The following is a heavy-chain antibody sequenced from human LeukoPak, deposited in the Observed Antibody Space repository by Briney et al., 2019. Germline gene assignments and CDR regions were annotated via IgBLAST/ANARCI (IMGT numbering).Heavy chain of an antibody. D-gene: IGHD3-3*01. V-gene: IGHV4-38-2*02. CDR2: FYHRGSN. Sequence: SETLSLTCTVSGYSISSGYYWGWIRPPPGKGLEWIGNFYHRGSNYYTPFLKSRDTLSVDTTKNQFPLKLRPATAAATPVYYCARGLYDFWSGYFTIQANFDSWGQGTLVTVSS. CDR1: GYSISSGYY. CDR3: ARGLYDFWSGYFTIQANFDS. J-gene: IGHJ4*02.